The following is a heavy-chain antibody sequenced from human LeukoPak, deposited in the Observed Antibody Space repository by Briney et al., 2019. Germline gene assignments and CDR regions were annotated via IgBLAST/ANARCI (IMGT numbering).Heavy chain of an antibody. CDR2: ISAYNGNT. V-gene: IGHV1-18*04. CDR3: ARDPFTGASYYYGMDV. CDR1: GDSFTSNG. Sequence: ASVKVSCKASGDSFTSNGISWVRQAPGQGLEWMGWISAYNGNTDYEQNLQGTVTMTRATSPSTAYMELRSLRPDDTAVYYCARDPFTGASYYYGMDVWGKGTTVTVSS. J-gene: IGHJ6*04. D-gene: IGHD7-27*01.